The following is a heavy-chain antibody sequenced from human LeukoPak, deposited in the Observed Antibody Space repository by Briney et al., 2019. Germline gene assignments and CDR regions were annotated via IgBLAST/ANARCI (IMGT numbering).Heavy chain of an antibody. CDR1: GFTFSSYS. Sequence: GGSLRLSCAASGFTFSSYSMNWVRQAPGKGLEWVSYISSSSSTIYYADSVKGRFTISRDNAKNSLYLQMNSLRAEDTAVYYCARDRPGYYDSSGSLTYWGQGTLVTVSS. V-gene: IGHV3-48*01. CDR3: ARDRPGYYDSSGSLTY. J-gene: IGHJ4*02. CDR2: ISSSSSTI. D-gene: IGHD3-22*01.